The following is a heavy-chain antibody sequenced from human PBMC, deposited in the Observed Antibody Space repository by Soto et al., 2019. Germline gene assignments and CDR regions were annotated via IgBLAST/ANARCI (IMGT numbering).Heavy chain of an antibody. V-gene: IGHV4-39*02. CDR1: GGSISSSSYY. J-gene: IGHJ6*02. CDR2: IYYSGST. CDR3: AREYYYYYGMDV. Sequence: QLQLEESGPGLVKPSETLSLTCTVSGGSISSSSYYWGWLRQPPGKGLEWIGSIYYSGSTYYNPSLKRRVTISVDTSKNQYSLKLNSVTAADTAVYYCAREYYYYYGMDVWGQGTTVTVSS.